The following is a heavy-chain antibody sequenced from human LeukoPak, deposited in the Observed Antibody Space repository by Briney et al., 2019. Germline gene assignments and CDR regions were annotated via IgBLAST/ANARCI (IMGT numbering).Heavy chain of an antibody. CDR3: AKDYSFYSHYYTMDV. Sequence: PGGSLRLSCAASGFTFSSHGMHWVRQAPGKGLEWVAVISYDGSNKYYADSVKGRFTISRDNSKSTLYLEVNTLRAEDTAVYYCAKDYSFYSHYYTMDVWGQGTTVTVSS. CDR1: GFTFSSHG. V-gene: IGHV3-30*18. J-gene: IGHJ6*02. D-gene: IGHD2-21*01. CDR2: ISYDGSNK.